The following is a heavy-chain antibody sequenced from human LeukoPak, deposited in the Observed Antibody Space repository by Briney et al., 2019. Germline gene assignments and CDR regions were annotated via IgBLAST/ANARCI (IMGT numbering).Heavy chain of an antibody. CDR3: AREAAAGPTPNYFDY. CDR2: IYYSGST. V-gene: IGHV4-59*12. Sequence: SETLSLTCTVSGGSISSYYWSWIRQPPGKGLEWIGYIYYSGSTNYNPSLKSRVTISVDTSKNQFSLKLSSVTAADTAVYYCAREAAAGPTPNYFDYWGQGTLVTVSS. D-gene: IGHD6-13*01. CDR1: GGSISSYY. J-gene: IGHJ4*02.